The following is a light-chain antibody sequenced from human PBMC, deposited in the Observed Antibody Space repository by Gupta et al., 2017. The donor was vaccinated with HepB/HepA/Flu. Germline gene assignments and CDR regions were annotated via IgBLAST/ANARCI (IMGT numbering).Light chain of an antibody. CDR1: SANIGRNT. Sequence: QSVLPQPPSASGTPGQRVTISCSGSSANIGRNTVHWYQHLPGTAPKLLIYGKNQRPSGVPDRFSGSKSGTSASLAISGLQSEDEADYYCATWDDSLKGRVFGGGTKLTVL. J-gene: IGLJ2*01. CDR2: GKN. CDR3: ATWDDSLKGRV. V-gene: IGLV1-44*01.